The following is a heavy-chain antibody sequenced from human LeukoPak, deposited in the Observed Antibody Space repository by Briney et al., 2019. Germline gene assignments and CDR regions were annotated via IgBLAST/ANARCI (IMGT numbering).Heavy chain of an antibody. CDR1: GFTFSSYA. J-gene: IGHJ5*02. Sequence: PGGSLRLSCAASGFTFSSYAMSWVRQAPGKGLEWVLALSGSGGSTYYADSVKGRFTISRDNSKNTLYLQMNGVRAEDTPVYYCAKSSHISIGGRTVNWFDPWGQGTLVTVSS. V-gene: IGHV3-23*01. CDR2: LSGSGGST. D-gene: IGHD3-3*01. CDR3: AKSSHISIGGRTVNWFDP.